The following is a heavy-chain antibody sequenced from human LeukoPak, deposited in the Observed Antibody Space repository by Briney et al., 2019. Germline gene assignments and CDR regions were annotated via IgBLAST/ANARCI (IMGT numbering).Heavy chain of an antibody. J-gene: IGHJ4*02. CDR3: ARTYSGYDLFDY. V-gene: IGHV3-11*04. Sequence: GGSLRLSCAASEFSVGSNYMTWIRQAPGKGLEWVSYITSSGSTIYYADSVKGRFTISRDNAKNSLYLQMNSLRAEDTALYYCARTYSGYDLFDYWGQGTLVTVSS. CDR1: EFSVGSNY. D-gene: IGHD5-12*01. CDR2: ITSSGSTI.